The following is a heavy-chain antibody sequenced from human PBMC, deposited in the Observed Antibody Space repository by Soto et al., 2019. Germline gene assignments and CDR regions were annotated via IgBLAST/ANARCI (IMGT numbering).Heavy chain of an antibody. J-gene: IGHJ5*02. CDR1: GFIFSSYG. Sequence: QVQVMESGGGVVQPGRSLRLSCAASGFIFSSYGMHWVRQAPGKGLEWVAVISYDGSYKYYAESVKGRFTISRDNSQNTVYLQMNSLRTEDTAVYYCAKDTGPASPTSSELDPWGQGTLVTVSA. D-gene: IGHD6-25*01. CDR2: ISYDGSYK. V-gene: IGHV3-30*18. CDR3: AKDTGPASPTSSELDP.